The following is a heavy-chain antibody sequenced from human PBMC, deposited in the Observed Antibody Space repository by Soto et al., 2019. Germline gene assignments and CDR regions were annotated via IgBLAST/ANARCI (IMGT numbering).Heavy chain of an antibody. Sequence: QVQLVESGGGVVQPGRSLRLSCAASGFTFSSYSMHWVRQAPGKGLEWVAVISYDGSNKYYADSVKGRFTISRDNSKNNLYLQMNSLRAEDTAVYYCARGRYNGNPFDYWGQGTLVTVSS. CDR2: ISYDGSNK. CDR3: ARGRYNGNPFDY. D-gene: IGHD1-20*01. CDR1: GFTFSSYS. J-gene: IGHJ4*02. V-gene: IGHV3-30-3*01.